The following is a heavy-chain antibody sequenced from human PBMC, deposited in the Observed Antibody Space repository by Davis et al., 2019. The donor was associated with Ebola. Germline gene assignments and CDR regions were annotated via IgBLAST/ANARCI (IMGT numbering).Heavy chain of an antibody. J-gene: IGHJ4*02. CDR3: VREGYWNLDY. CDR2: LNGDGNQI. CDR1: GFTLTGRW. V-gene: IGHV3-74*01. Sequence: PGGSLRLSCVGSGFTLTGRWMHWVRQAPGKGLVWVSRLNGDGNQIHHADSVKGRFTISRDNAKDTVYLQMNGLRADDTAVYFCVREGYWNLDYWGQGTLVTVSS. D-gene: IGHD1-1*01.